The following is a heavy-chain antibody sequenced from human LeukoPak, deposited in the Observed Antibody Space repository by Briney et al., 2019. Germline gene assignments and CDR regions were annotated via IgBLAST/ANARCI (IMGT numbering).Heavy chain of an antibody. CDR1: GFTFSSYA. J-gene: IGHJ5*02. CDR2: ISYDGSNK. Sequence: GGSLRLSCAASGFTFSSYAMHWVRQAPGKGLEWVAVISYDGSNKYYADSVKGRFTISRDNSKNTLYLQMNSLRAEDTAVYYCARARRWLQLTENWFDPWGQGTLVTVSS. CDR3: ARARRWLQLTENWFDP. D-gene: IGHD5-24*01. V-gene: IGHV3-30*04.